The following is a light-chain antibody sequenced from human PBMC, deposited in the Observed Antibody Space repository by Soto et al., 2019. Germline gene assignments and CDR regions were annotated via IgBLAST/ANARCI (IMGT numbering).Light chain of an antibody. CDR3: QQLNSFPYT. CDR2: AAS. CDR1: QGISSY. V-gene: IGKV1-9*01. Sequence: DIQLTQSPSFLSASVGDTVTITCRASQGISSYLAWYQQRPGKAPKLLIYAASTLQSGVPSRFSGSGSGTEFTLTISSLQPEDFATYYCQQLNSFPYTFGQGTKLEIK. J-gene: IGKJ2*01.